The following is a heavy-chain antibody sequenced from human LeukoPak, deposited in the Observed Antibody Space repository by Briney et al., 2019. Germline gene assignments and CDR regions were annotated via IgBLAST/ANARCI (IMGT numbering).Heavy chain of an antibody. V-gene: IGHV4-59*08. CDR3: ERRHAGSGRMDV. J-gene: IGHJ6*02. CDR1: GGSISSEY. CDR2: IYYSGNT. Sequence: SETLSLTCTVSGGSISSEYWSWIRQPPGRGLGWIGYIYYSGNTISNPSLKSRLTLSVDRSKNQFSLKVTSATAADPAVYYCERRHAGSGRMDVWGQGTTVTVS. D-gene: IGHD3-10*01.